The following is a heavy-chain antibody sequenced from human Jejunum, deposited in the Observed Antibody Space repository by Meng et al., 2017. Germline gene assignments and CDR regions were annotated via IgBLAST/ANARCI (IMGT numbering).Heavy chain of an antibody. V-gene: IGHV3-23*01. J-gene: IGHJ4*02. CDR2: ITNSGGTI. CDR1: GFSFSIYA. D-gene: IGHD5-18*01. Sequence: GGSPRLSCAASGFSFSIYAMNWVRQAPGKGLEWVSTITNSGGTIYYADSVKGRFTISRDNSENMLYLQMNSLRAEDTAVYYCAKGGGYSYGFVDFWGQGTLVTVSS. CDR3: AKGGGYSYGFVDF.